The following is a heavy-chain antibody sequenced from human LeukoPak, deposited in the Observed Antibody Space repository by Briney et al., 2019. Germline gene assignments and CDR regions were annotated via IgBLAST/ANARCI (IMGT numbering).Heavy chain of an antibody. V-gene: IGHV3-11*04. Sequence: GGSLRLSCAASGFTFSDYYMSWIRQSPGKGLEWVSYISSSGSTIYYADSVKGRFTISRDNAKNSLYLQMSSLRAEDTAVYYCARDHDSSVRGFDYWGQGTLDTVSS. CDR3: ARDHDSSVRGFDY. D-gene: IGHD3-22*01. CDR2: ISSSGSTI. CDR1: GFTFSDYY. J-gene: IGHJ4*02.